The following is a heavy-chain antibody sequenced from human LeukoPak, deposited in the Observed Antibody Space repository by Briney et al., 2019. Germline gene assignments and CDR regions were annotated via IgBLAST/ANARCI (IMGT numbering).Heavy chain of an antibody. CDR2: IYPSESDP. J-gene: IGHJ4*02. D-gene: IGHD2-8*01. CDR3: ARQGMEDY. V-gene: IGHV5-51*01. Sequence: GESLKISCKGSGYSFTSYWIGWVRQMPGKGLEWIGAIYPSESDPRYSPSFQGQVTISADKSINTAYLQWSSLRASDTAMYYCARQGMEDYWGQGTLVSVAS. CDR1: GYSFTSYW.